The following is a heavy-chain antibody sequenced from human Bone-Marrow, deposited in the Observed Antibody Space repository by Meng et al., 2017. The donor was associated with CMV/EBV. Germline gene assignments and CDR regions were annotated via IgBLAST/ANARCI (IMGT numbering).Heavy chain of an antibody. CDR2: ISSSGSTI. V-gene: IGHV3-11*01. Sequence: GESLKISCAASGFTFSDYYMSWIRQAPGKGLEWVSYISSSGSTIYYADSVKGRFTISRDNAKNSLYLQMNSLRAEDTAVYYCARDFRHTSIVVVPAAMAADYYYGMDVWGQGTTVTVSS. J-gene: IGHJ6*02. CDR1: GFTFSDYY. D-gene: IGHD2-2*01. CDR3: ARDFRHTSIVVVPAAMAADYYYGMDV.